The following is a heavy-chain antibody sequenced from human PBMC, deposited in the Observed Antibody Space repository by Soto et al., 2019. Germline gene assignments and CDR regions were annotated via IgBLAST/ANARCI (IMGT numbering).Heavy chain of an antibody. D-gene: IGHD6-13*01. CDR2: IYYSGST. CDR1: GYSVSSIIHY. J-gene: IGHJ5*02. Sequence: QVQLQESGPGLVKPSETLSLTCTVSGYSVSSIIHYCSWIRQPPGQGLEWIGYIYYSGSTNYNHSLKIRVNISLDTSRNQFSLKLSSVSAADTAVYYCARAYHLHGSSCYPWVQGTLVIVSS. CDR3: ARAYHLHGSSCYP. V-gene: IGHV4-61*01.